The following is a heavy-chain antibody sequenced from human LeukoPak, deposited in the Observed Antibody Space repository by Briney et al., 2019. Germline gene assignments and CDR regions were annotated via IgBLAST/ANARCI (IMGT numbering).Heavy chain of an antibody. J-gene: IGHJ4*02. CDR3: ARGGLVGNTGYHFDC. Sequence: PSHTLSLTRTLSARSISCYYWTSIRQPPGEGLGWVVDSHSGGRSNCQPSLKSRVSLSLDTSNEQYSLRLTSVTAADTAVYFCARGGLVGNTGYHFDCWGQGTLVTVSS. CDR1: ARSISCYY. V-gene: IGHV4-59*07. CDR2: SHSGGRS. D-gene: IGHD5-12*01.